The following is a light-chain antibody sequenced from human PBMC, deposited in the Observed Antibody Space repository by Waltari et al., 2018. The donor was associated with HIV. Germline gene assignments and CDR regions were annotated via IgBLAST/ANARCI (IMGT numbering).Light chain of an antibody. J-gene: IGLJ1*01. Sequence: QSALTQPASVSGSPGQSITISCTGTSSDVGGYNYVSWYQQHPGKVPKLIIYEVRNRPSGVSNHVAASKSGNTASLTISGLQAEDEADYYCISYTSSSTPYVFGTGTKVTVL. CDR1: SSDVGGYNY. CDR2: EVR. V-gene: IGLV2-14*01. CDR3: ISYTSSSTPYV.